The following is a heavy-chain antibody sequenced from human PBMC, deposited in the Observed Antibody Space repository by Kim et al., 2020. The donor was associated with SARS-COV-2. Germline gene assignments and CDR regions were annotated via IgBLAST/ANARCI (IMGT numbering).Heavy chain of an antibody. CDR1: GYSFTSYW. J-gene: IGHJ3*02. V-gene: IGHV5-51*01. CDR3: ARRGGSYSGGWAFDI. CDR2: IYPGDSDT. Sequence: GESLKISCKGSGYSFTSYWIGWVRHMPGKGLEWMGIIYPGDSDTRYSPSFQGQVTISADKSISTAYLQWSSLKASDTAMYYCARRGGSYSGGWAFDIWGQGTMVTVSS. D-gene: IGHD1-26*01.